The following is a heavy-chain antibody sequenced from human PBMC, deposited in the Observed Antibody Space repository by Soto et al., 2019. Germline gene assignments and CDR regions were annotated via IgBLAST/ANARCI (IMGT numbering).Heavy chain of an antibody. CDR1: GFTFSIYT. Sequence: EVQLVESGGGLVKPGGSLRLSCAVSGFTFSIYTMNWVRQAPGKGLEWVSSISSSSSYIYYAYSVKGRFTISRDNAKNSLHQQMNSLRAEDTAVYYCARDGSGYSYAQGIFDIWGQGTMVTVCS. J-gene: IGHJ3*02. CDR2: ISSSSSYI. D-gene: IGHD5-18*01. V-gene: IGHV3-21*01. CDR3: ARDGSGYSYAQGIFDI.